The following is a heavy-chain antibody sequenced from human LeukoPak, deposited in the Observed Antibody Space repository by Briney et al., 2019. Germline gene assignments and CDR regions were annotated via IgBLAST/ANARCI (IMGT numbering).Heavy chain of an antibody. J-gene: IGHJ3*02. CDR3: ARVVRLRLGELSGAFDI. D-gene: IGHD3-16*02. Sequence: ASVKVSCKASGYTFTTYGINWLRQAPGQGLAWMGWISTYNSNTHYAQKLQGRVTMTTDASTSTAYMELRSLRSDDTAVYYCARVVRLRLGELSGAFDIWGQGTMVTVSS. CDR2: ISTYNSNT. V-gene: IGHV1-18*01. CDR1: GYTFTTYG.